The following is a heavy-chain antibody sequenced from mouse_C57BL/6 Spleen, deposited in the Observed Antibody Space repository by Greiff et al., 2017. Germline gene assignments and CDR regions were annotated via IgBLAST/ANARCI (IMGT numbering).Heavy chain of an antibody. Sequence: VQLKESGPELVKPGASVKMSCKASGYTFTDYNMHWVKQSHGKSLEWIGYINPNNGGTSYNQKFKGKATLTVNKSSSTAYMELRSLTSEDSAVYYCAREGNYYGSFYFDYWGQGTTLTVSS. CDR3: AREGNYYGSFYFDY. V-gene: IGHV1-22*01. CDR1: GYTFTDYN. D-gene: IGHD1-1*01. J-gene: IGHJ2*01. CDR2: INPNNGGT.